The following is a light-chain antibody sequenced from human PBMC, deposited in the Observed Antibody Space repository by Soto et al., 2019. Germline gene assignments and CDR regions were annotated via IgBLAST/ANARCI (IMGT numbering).Light chain of an antibody. CDR2: GAS. V-gene: IGKV1-5*01. J-gene: IGKJ1*01. CDR3: QQYNTLHVA. Sequence: DIQMTQSPSTLSAVIGDRVTITCRASQSINDWLAWYQQKPGKAPKLLIYGASTLISGVPYRFRGSGSRTEFTLTISSLQPDDFATYYCQQYNTLHVAFGQGTKVEVK. CDR1: QSINDW.